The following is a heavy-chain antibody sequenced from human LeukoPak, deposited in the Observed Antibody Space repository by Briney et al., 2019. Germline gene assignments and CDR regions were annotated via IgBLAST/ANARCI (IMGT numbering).Heavy chain of an antibody. CDR1: GATFSILG. J-gene: IGHJ4*02. CDR2: MVPHHAKP. Sequence: ASVKVSCKISGATFSILGISWVRQAPGQGLEWMGAMVPHHAKPNYAQKFQGRVTITRNTSISTAYMELSSLRSEDTAVYYCARGSLAAAGIDYWGQGTLVTVSS. D-gene: IGHD6-13*01. CDR3: ARGSLAAAGIDY. V-gene: IGHV1-8*03.